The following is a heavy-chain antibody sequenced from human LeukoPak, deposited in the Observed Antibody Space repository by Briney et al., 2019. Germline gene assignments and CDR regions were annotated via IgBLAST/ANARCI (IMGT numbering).Heavy chain of an antibody. V-gene: IGHV3-7*01. CDR3: AGRIFDI. CDR2: IKEDGSEK. J-gene: IGHJ3*02. CDR1: GFTFSNYW. Sequence: PGGSLRLSCAASGFTFSNYWVAWVRQAPGKGLEWVANIKEDGSEKYYLDSVEGRFTISRDNAKSALYLQMNSLRAEDTAVYYCAGRIFDIWGQGTMVTVSS.